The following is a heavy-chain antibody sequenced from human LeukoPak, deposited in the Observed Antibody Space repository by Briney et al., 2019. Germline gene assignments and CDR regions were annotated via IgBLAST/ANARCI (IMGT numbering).Heavy chain of an antibody. Sequence: ASAKVSCKASGYTFTSYYMHWVRQAPGQGLEWMGIINPSGGSTSYAQKFQGRVTMTRDTSTSTVYMELSSLRSEDTAVYYCARVPSGSYFRGYYFDYWGQGTLVTVSS. CDR3: ARVPSGSYFRGYYFDY. J-gene: IGHJ4*02. CDR2: INPSGGST. D-gene: IGHD1-26*01. V-gene: IGHV1-46*01. CDR1: GYTFTSYY.